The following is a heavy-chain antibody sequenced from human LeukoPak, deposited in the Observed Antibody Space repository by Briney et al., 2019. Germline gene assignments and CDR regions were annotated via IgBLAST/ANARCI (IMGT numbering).Heavy chain of an antibody. CDR2: IYYSGSS. CDR3: AREWDAATGGFDM. CDR1: GGSISSYY. J-gene: IGHJ3*02. D-gene: IGHD1-26*01. Sequence: SETLSLTCTVSGGSISSYYWSWTRQPPGKGLEWIGLIYYSGSSNYNPSLKSRVTMSVDTSKNQFSLKLNSVTAADTAVYFCAREWDAATGGFDMWGQGTMVTVSS. V-gene: IGHV4-59*01.